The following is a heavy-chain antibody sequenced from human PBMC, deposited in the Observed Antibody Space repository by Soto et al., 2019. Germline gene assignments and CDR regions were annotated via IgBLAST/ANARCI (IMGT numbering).Heavy chain of an antibody. V-gene: IGHV4-31*03. J-gene: IGHJ6*02. CDR1: GGSISSGGYY. CDR2: IYYSGST. D-gene: IGHD5-18*01. Sequence: QVQLQESGPGLVKPSQTLSLTCTVSGGSISSGGYYWSWIRQHPGKGLEWIGYIYYSGSTYYNPSLKSRVTISVDTSKNQFSLKLSSVTAADTAVYYCARGSQIQLLDYGMDVWGQGTTVTVSS. CDR3: ARGSQIQLLDYGMDV.